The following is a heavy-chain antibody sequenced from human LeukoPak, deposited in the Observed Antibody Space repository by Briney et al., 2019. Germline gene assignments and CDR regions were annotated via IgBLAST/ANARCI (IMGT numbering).Heavy chain of an antibody. J-gene: IGHJ4*02. CDR2: IKSDGSST. D-gene: IGHD2-2*01. V-gene: IGHV3-74*01. Sequence: GGPLSLSCAASGFPFSSYWMHWVRQARGKALVWVSHIKSDGSSTSYADSVKGRFTISRDNSKKTLYLQMNSLRAEDTAVYYCAKRGYCSSTSCYVEYYFDYWGQGTLVTVSS. CDR1: GFPFSSYW. CDR3: AKRGYCSSTSCYVEYYFDY.